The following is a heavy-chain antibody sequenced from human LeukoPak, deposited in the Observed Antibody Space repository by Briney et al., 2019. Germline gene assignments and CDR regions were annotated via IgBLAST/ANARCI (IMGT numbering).Heavy chain of an antibody. CDR2: ISSSGTTI. D-gene: IGHD4-17*01. Sequence: GGSLRLSCAASGFTFSNYEMNWVHQAPGKGLEWVSYISSSGTTIYYADSVKGRFTISRDNAKNSLSLQMNSLKVEDTAVYYCAKDIFGGDYGDYVFVHWGQGTLVTVSS. V-gene: IGHV3-48*03. CDR1: GFTFSNYE. J-gene: IGHJ4*02. CDR3: AKDIFGGDYGDYVFVH.